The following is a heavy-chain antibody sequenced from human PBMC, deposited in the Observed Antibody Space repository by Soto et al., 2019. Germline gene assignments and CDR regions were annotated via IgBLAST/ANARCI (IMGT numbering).Heavy chain of an antibody. CDR3: AKDGLVIAITYYFDY. V-gene: IGHV3-30*18. CDR2: ISYDGSNK. Sequence: PGGSLRLSCAASVFTFSSYGMHWVRQAPGKGLEWVAVISYDGSNKYYADSVKGRFTISRDNSKNTLYLQMNSLRAEDTAVYYCAKDGLVIAITYYFDYWGQGTLVTVSS. J-gene: IGHJ4*02. D-gene: IGHD2-21*01. CDR1: VFTFSSYG.